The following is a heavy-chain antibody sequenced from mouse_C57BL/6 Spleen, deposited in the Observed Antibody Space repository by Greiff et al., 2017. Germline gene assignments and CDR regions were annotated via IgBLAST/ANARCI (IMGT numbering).Heavy chain of an antibody. CDR1: GGRGGGGG. CDR2: ISSGGSYT. D-gene: IGHD1-1*01. CDR3: ARQTHYYGSDYYAMDY. J-gene: IGHJ4*01. Sequence: EVKLVESGGDLGKRGGSRKIAWGEEGGRGGGGGGGGGRGRGCKRLEWVATISSGGSYTYYPDSVKGRFTISRDNAKNTLYLQMSSLKSEDTAMYYCARQTHYYGSDYYAMDYWGQGTSVTVSS. V-gene: IGHV5-6*01.